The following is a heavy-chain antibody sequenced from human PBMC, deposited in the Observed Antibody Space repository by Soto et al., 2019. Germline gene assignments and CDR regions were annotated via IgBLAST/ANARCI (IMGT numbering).Heavy chain of an antibody. D-gene: IGHD6-13*01. J-gene: IGHJ6*02. CDR3: ARGAAAGNYYYYYGMDV. CDR2: IYSGGST. CDR1: GFTVSSNY. V-gene: IGHV3-53*01. Sequence: PGGSLRLSCAASGFTVSSNYMSWVRQAPGKGLEWVSVIYSGGSTYYADSVKGRFTISRDNSKNTLYLQMNSLRAEGTAVYYCARGAAAGNYYYYYGMDVWGQGTTVTVSS.